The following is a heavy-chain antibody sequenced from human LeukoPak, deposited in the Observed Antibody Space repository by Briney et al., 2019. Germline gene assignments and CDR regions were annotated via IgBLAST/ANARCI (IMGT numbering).Heavy chain of an antibody. CDR1: GGSISSYY. CDR2: MFHGGST. V-gene: IGHV4-59*12. J-gene: IGHJ4*02. D-gene: IGHD3-3*01. Sequence: PSETLSLTCTVSGGSISSYYWSWIRQPPGKGLEWIGHMFHGGSTYFNPSLKSRVTISVDRSKNQFSLNLNSVTAADTAVYYCARGNQFDFWSGYDYWGQGILVTVTS. CDR3: ARGNQFDFWSGYDY.